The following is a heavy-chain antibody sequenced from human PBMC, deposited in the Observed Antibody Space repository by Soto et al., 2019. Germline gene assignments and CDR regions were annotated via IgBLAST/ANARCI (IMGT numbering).Heavy chain of an antibody. J-gene: IGHJ5*02. V-gene: IGHV4-39*01. D-gene: IGHD3-9*01. CDR2: ISHSGGT. Sequence: PSETLSLTCTVSGDSITGHDIFWGWIRRPPGQGLEWIGTISHSGGTFYNPPLESRLTMSLDASKNQFSMRLTSVTAADAGVYFCARQMCGPIPHFGWLSPLTSWGQGIRVTVSS. CDR1: GDSITGHDIF. CDR3: ARQMCGPIPHFGWLSPLTS.